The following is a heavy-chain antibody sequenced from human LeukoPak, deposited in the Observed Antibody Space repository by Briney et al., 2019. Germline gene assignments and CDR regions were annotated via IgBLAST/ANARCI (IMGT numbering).Heavy chain of an antibody. CDR2: IIPILGIA. Sequence: SVKVSCKASGGTFISYAISWVRQAPGQGLEWMGRIIPILGIANYAQKFQGRVTITADKSTSTAYMELSSLRSEDTAVYYCAREVYYYDSSGYYENNWGQGTLVTVSS. CDR3: AREVYYYDSSGYYENN. CDR1: GGTFISYA. V-gene: IGHV1-69*04. J-gene: IGHJ4*02. D-gene: IGHD3-22*01.